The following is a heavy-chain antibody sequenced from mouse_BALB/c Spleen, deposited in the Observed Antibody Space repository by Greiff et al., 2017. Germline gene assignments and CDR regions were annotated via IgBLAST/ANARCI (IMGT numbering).Heavy chain of an antibody. CDR2: INPGSGGT. CDR1: GYAFTNYL. J-gene: IGHJ4*01. Sequence: VQLVESGAELVRPGTSVKVSCKASGYAFTNYLIEWVKQRPGQGLEWIGVINPGSGGTNYNEKFKGKATLTADKSSSTAYMQLSSLTSDDSAVYFCARKGEAYAMDYWGQGTSVTVSS. V-gene: IGHV1-54*01. CDR3: ARKGEAYAMDY.